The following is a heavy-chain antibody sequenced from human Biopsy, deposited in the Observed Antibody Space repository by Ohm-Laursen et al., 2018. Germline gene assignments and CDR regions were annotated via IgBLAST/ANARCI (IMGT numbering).Heavy chain of an antibody. V-gene: IGHV1-2*02. Sequence: GVSVKVSCKASGYNFTGHYMHWVRQAPGQGLEWMGWINPNGGDTNYAQKFQGRVTMTTDTSVSTAYMELSRLTFDDTAVYYCARASMIRGVMDVDYWGQGTLVIVSS. CDR3: ARASMIRGVMDVDY. CDR1: GYNFTGHY. J-gene: IGHJ4*02. D-gene: IGHD3-10*01. CDR2: INPNGGDT.